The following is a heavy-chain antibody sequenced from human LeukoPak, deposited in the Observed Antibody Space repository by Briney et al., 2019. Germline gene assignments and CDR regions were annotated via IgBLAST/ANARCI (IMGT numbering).Heavy chain of an antibody. V-gene: IGHV1-69*04. CDR3: ARDGDGGNSDY. Sequence: GASVEVSCKASGGTFSSYAISWVRQAPGQGLEWMGRIIPILGIANYAQKFQGRVTITADKSTSTAYMELSSLRSEDTAVYYCARDGDGGNSDYWGQGTLVTVSS. CDR2: IIPILGIA. D-gene: IGHD4-23*01. CDR1: GGTFSSYA. J-gene: IGHJ4*02.